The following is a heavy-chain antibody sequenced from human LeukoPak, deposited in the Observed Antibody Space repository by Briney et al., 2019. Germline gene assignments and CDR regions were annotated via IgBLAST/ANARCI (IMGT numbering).Heavy chain of an antibody. CDR2: ISYDGSNK. CDR1: GFTFSSYA. CDR3: ARGTIAARLRLDY. Sequence: GRSLRLSCAASGFTFSSYAMHWVRQAPGKGLEWVAVISYDGSNKYYADSVKGRFTISRDNSKNTLYLQMNSLSAEDTAVYYCARGTIAARLRLDYWGQGTLVTVSS. J-gene: IGHJ4*02. V-gene: IGHV3-30*01. D-gene: IGHD6-6*01.